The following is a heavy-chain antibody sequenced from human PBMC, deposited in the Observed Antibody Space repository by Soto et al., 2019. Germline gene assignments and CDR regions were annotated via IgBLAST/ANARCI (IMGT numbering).Heavy chain of an antibody. CDR2: MLHSGSP. CDR3: ARGSTTEKVDS. J-gene: IGHJ4*02. CDR1: GDSVISNWW. V-gene: IGHV4-4*02. Sequence: PSETLSLTCAVSGDSVISNWWWGWVRQSPGKGVEWIADMLHSGSPYNNPSLKSRVTISADTSMNQFSLALTSVTAADTAMYYCARGSTTEKVDSWGQGILVTVSS.